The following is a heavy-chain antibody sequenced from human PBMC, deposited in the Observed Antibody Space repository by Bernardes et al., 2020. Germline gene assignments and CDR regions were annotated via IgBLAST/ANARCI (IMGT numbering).Heavy chain of an antibody. J-gene: IGHJ4*02. CDR1: GFTVSSNF. CDR2: IYSDGKT. CDR3: ARAATVTTIWDY. D-gene: IGHD4-4*01. Sequence: GGSLRLSCAASGFTVSSNFLSWVRQAPGKGLDWVSIIYSDGKTYYADSVRGRFTISRDDSKNTVYLQLHSLRGEDTAIYYCARAATVTTIWDYWGQGTLVTDSS. V-gene: IGHV3-53*01.